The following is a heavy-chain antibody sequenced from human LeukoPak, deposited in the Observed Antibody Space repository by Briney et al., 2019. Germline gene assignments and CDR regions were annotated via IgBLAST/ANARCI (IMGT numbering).Heavy chain of an antibody. D-gene: IGHD1-7*01. CDR2: ISRSGNTI. V-gene: IGHV3-48*03. CDR1: GFTFSSCE. CDR3: ARDDATAAGNFWYFDL. Sequence: GGSLRLSCAASGFTFSSCEMNWVRQAPGKGLEWVSYISRSGNTIYYADSVKGRFSISRDNTQNSLYLQMNSLSAEDTAVYYCARDDATAAGNFWYFDLWGRGTLVTVSS. J-gene: IGHJ2*01.